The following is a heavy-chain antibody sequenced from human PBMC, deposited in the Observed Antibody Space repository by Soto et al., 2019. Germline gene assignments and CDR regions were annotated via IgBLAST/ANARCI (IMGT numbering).Heavy chain of an antibody. Sequence: GGSLRLSCAASGFTFSSYWMHWVRQAPGKGLVWVSRINSDGSSTSYADSVKGRFTISRDNAKNTLYLQMNSLRAEDTAVYYCARADYDFWSGYYTPYYYYYYMDVWGKGTTVTVSS. V-gene: IGHV3-74*01. D-gene: IGHD3-3*01. CDR2: INSDGSST. CDR1: GFTFSSYW. J-gene: IGHJ6*03. CDR3: ARADYDFWSGYYTPYYYYYYMDV.